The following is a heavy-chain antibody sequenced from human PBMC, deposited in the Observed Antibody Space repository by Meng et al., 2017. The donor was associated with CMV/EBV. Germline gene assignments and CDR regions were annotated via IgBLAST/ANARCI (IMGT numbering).Heavy chain of an antibody. Sequence: GESLKISCAASGFTFDDYGMSWVRQAPGKGLEWVSGINWNGGSTGYADSVKGRFTISRDNAKNSLYLQVNSLRAEDTALYHCARDRGYYDSSGYYPVLDYYYGMDVWGQGTTVTVSS. D-gene: IGHD3-22*01. J-gene: IGHJ6*02. CDR1: GFTFDDYG. CDR2: INWNGGST. CDR3: ARDRGYYDSSGYYPVLDYYYGMDV. V-gene: IGHV3-20*01.